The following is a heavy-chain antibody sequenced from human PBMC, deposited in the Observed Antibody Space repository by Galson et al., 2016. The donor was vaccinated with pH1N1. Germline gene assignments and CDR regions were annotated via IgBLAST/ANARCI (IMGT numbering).Heavy chain of an antibody. CDR3: ARHQGTGEWGYYFDY. V-gene: IGHV3-30*04. D-gene: IGHD7-27*01. CDR1: GFTFSSYP. Sequence: SLRLSCAASGFTFSSYPIHWVRQAPGKGLEWVAFISNHGSKKYYTDSVRGRFTISRDNSKNTLYLQMNSLRAEDTAVYYCARHQGTGEWGYYFDYWGQGTLVTVSS. J-gene: IGHJ4*02. CDR2: ISNHGSKK.